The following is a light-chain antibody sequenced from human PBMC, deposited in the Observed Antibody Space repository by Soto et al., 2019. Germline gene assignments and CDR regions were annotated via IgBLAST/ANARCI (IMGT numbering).Light chain of an antibody. Sequence: DIQMTQSPSSLSASVGDRVTITCRASQTISNSLNWYQQKPGKAPNLLIYGASRLQSGDPSRFSGSGSGTDFTLTVSSLQPEDFATCYCQQSYSMPRTFGQGTKLEIK. CDR2: GAS. CDR1: QTISNS. V-gene: IGKV1-39*01. J-gene: IGKJ2*01. CDR3: QQSYSMPRT.